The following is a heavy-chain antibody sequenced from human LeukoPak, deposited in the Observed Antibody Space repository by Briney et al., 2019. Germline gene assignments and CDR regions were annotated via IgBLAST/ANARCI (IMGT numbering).Heavy chain of an antibody. D-gene: IGHD3-9*01. CDR2: INHSGST. V-gene: IGHV4-34*01. J-gene: IGHJ4*02. CDR3: ARAPEALRYFDWHGYYFDY. CDR1: GGSFSGYY. Sequence: SETLSLTCAVCGGSFSGYYWSWIRQPPGKGLEWIGEINHSGSTNYNPSLKSRVTISVDTSKNQFSLKLSSVTAADTAVYYCARAPEALRYFDWHGYYFDYWGQGTLVTVSS.